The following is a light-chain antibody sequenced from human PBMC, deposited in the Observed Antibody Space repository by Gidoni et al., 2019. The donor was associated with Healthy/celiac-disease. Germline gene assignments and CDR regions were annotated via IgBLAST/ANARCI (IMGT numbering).Light chain of an antibody. CDR2: GAS. CDR1: QRVSSN. V-gene: IGKV3-15*01. CDR3: QQDNNWRT. Sequence: ELVMTQSPATLAVSPGERATLSCRASQRVSSNTAWYQQQPGQAPRLLIHGASTRAPGIPPRFRGSGPGAVFTLTISRLQSEVVAVDLCQQDNNWRTFRQGTKLDI. J-gene: IGKJ1*01.